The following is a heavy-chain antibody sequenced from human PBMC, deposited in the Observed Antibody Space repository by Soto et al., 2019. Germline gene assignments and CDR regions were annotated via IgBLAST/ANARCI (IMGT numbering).Heavy chain of an antibody. CDR3: ARDYCSGGSCYTNWFDL. J-gene: IGHJ5*02. D-gene: IGHD2-15*01. CDR2: ISSSGSAI. CDR1: GFTFSDYY. Sequence: GGSLRLSCAASGFTFSDYYMSWVRQAPGKGLEWVSYISSSGSAIYYADSVKGRFTISRDNAKNSLYLQMNSLRAEDTAVYHCARDYCSGGSCYTNWFDLWGQGTLVTVSS. V-gene: IGHV3-11*01.